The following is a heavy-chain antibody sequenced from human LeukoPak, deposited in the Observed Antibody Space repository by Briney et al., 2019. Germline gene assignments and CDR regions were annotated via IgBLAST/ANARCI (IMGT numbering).Heavy chain of an antibody. Sequence: WXXXVRQAPGEXLDWVGRIASKTDGGATDYAAPVKGRFTISRDDSKNTLNLQMNSLKTEDTAVYYCTTGIRGDWGQGTLVTVSS. D-gene: IGHD3-10*01. CDR3: TTGIRGD. V-gene: IGHV3-15*04. CDR2: IASKTDGGAT. J-gene: IGHJ4*02. CDR1: W.